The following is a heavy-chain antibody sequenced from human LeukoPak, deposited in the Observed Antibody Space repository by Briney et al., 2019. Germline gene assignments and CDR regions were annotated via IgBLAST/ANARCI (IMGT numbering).Heavy chain of an antibody. CDR2: ISSSGSTI. V-gene: IGHV3-48*03. Sequence: GGSLRLSCAASGFTFSSYEMNWVRQAPGKGLEWVSYISSSGSTIYYADSVKGRFTISRGNAKNSLYLQMNSLRAEDTAVYYCARDSRGTYCGGDCYPYFDYWGQGTLVTVSS. CDR3: ARDSRGTYCGGDCYPYFDY. J-gene: IGHJ4*02. CDR1: GFTFSSYE. D-gene: IGHD2-21*02.